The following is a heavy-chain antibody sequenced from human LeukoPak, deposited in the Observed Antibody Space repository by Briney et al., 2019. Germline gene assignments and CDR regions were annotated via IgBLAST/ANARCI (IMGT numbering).Heavy chain of an antibody. J-gene: IGHJ4*02. D-gene: IGHD6-13*01. CDR1: GYTFTSYY. CDR3: ARDPRALAAGDPGGY. CDR2: INPSGGST. Sequence: ASVKVSCKASGYTFTSYYMHWVRQAPGQGLEWMGIINPSGGSTSYAQKFQGRVTMTRDTSTSTVYMELSSLRSEDTAVYYCARDPRALAAGDPGGYWGQGTLVTVSS. V-gene: IGHV1-46*01.